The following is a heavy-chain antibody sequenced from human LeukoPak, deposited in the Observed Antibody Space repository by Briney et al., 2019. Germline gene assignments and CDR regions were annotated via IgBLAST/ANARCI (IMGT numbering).Heavy chain of an antibody. V-gene: IGHV1-8*03. J-gene: IGHJ5*02. CDR2: INPNSGNT. CDR1: GYTFTGYY. D-gene: IGHD5-12*01. CDR3: AREVREVGGYEWIWFDP. Sequence: ASVKVSCKASGYTFTGYYMHWVRQAPGQGLEWMGWINPNSGNTGYAQKFQGRVTITRNTSISTAYMELSSLGSEDTAVYYCAREVREVGGYEWIWFDPWGQGTLVTVSS.